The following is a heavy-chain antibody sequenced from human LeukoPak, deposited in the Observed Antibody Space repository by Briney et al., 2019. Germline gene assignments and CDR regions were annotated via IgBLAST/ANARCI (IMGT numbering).Heavy chain of an antibody. J-gene: IGHJ4*02. Sequence: GGSLILSCAASGFTVSSSHMSWVRQAPGKGLEWVSVIYGGGSTYYLDSVKGRFTISRHNSKNTLYLQMNSLSAEDAAVYYCVRLQRWNLDYWGQGTLVTVSS. CDR2: IYGGGST. CDR3: VRLQRWNLDY. D-gene: IGHD1-1*01. V-gene: IGHV3-53*04. CDR1: GFTVSSSH.